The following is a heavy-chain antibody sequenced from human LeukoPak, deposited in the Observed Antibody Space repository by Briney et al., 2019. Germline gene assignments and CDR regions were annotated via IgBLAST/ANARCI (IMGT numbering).Heavy chain of an antibody. CDR2: NYSSGST. V-gene: IGHV4-4*07. J-gene: IGHJ5*02. CDR3: ARDPSYSSGWFDP. CDR1: GDSISSYY. Sequence: PSETLSLTCTVSGDSISSYYWSWIRQPAGKGLEWIGRNYSSGSTNYNPSLKSRVTMSVDTSKNQFSLKLSSVTAADTAVYYCARDPSYSSGWFDPWGQGTLVTVSS. D-gene: IGHD6-19*01.